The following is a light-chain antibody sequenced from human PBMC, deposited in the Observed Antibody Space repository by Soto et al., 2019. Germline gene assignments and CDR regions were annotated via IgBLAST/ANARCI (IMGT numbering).Light chain of an antibody. CDR3: SSFAGANIWV. V-gene: IGLV2-8*01. J-gene: IGLJ3*02. Sequence: QSALTQPPSASGSPGQSVTISCTGSTSDVGGYEYVSWCQQHPGKAPKLMIFEVNKRPSGVPNRFSGSKSGNTASLTVSGLQSEDEASYYCSSFAGANIWVFGGGTKLTVL. CDR1: TSDVGGYEY. CDR2: EVN.